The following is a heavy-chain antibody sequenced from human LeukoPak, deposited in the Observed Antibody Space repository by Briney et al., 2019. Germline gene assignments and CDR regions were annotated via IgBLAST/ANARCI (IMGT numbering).Heavy chain of an antibody. D-gene: IGHD2-2*02. CDR1: GFTFSNYV. CDR2: ISVSGGST. V-gene: IGHV3-23*01. J-gene: IGHJ4*02. CDR3: AKDRRYCSSTSCYNSGEIDY. Sequence: PGGSLRLSCAASGFTFSNYVVSWVRQAPGKGLEWVSAISVSGGSTYYAESVKGRFTISRDNSKNTLNLQMNSLRAGDTAVYYCAKDRRYCSSTSCYNSGEIDYWGQGILVTVSS.